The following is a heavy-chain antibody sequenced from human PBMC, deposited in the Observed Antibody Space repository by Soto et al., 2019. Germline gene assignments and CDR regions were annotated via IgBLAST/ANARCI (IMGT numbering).Heavy chain of an antibody. Sequence: ASVKVSCKASGYTFTSYAMHWVRQAPGQRLEWMGWINAGNGNTKYSQKFQGRVTITRDTSASTAYMELSSLRSEDTAVYYCATDYGDYWSRFDYWGQGTLVTVSS. CDR1: GYTFTSYA. D-gene: IGHD4-17*01. CDR2: INAGNGNT. J-gene: IGHJ4*02. V-gene: IGHV1-3*01. CDR3: ATDYGDYWSRFDY.